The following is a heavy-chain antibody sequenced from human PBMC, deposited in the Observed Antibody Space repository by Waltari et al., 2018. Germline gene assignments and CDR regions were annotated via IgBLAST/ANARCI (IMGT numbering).Heavy chain of an antibody. CDR3: ARDPTTVTTGGYFDY. Sequence: QVQLVQSGAEVKKPGSSVKVSCKASGGTFSSYAISWVRQAPGQGLEWMGGISPILGIANYAQKCQGRVTITADESTSTAYMELSSLRSEDTAVYYCARDPTTVTTGGYFDYWGQGTLVTVSS. CDR1: GGTFSSYA. D-gene: IGHD4-17*01. J-gene: IGHJ4*02. V-gene: IGHV1-69*04. CDR2: ISPILGIA.